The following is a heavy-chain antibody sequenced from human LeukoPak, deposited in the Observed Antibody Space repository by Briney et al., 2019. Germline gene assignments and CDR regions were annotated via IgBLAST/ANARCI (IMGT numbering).Heavy chain of an antibody. CDR2: ISYDGSNK. CDR3: ARTRGSGSYYYFDY. D-gene: IGHD3-10*01. V-gene: IGHV3-30-3*01. CDR1: GFTFSSYA. Sequence: GGSLRLSCAASGFTFSSYAMHWVRQAPGKGLEWVAVISYDGSNKYYADSVKGRFTISRDNSKNTLYLQMNSLRAEDTAVYYCARTRGSGSYYYFDYWGQGTLVTVSS. J-gene: IGHJ4*02.